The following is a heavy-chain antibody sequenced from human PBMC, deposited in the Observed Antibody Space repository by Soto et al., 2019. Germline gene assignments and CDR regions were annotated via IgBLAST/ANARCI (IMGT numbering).Heavy chain of an antibody. CDR2: ISGSGGST. J-gene: IGHJ4*02. CDR3: AKGRDRYYFDY. Sequence: EVQLLESGGGLVQPGGSLRLSCAASGFTFSSYAMSWVRQAPGKGLEWVSAISGSGGSTYYADSVKGRFTISRDNSKNTMYLQMNRLRDEDTAVYYCAKGRDRYYFDYWGQGTLVTVSS. CDR1: GFTFSSYA. V-gene: IGHV3-23*01.